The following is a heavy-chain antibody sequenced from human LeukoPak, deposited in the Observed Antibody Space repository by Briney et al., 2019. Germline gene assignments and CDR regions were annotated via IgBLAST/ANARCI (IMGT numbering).Heavy chain of an antibody. V-gene: IGHV3-30*18. D-gene: IGHD1-1*01. CDR1: GLIFDTYG. CDR2: IAYDGSNQ. J-gene: IGHJ6*02. Sequence: GGSLRLSCAASGLIFDTYGMLWVRQAPGKGLEWVAVIAYDGSNQYHADSVKGRFTISRDNSKNTLYLQMNSLRGEDTAVYYCAKEKAIGTINYGLDVWGQGTTVTVSS. CDR3: AKEKAIGTINYGLDV.